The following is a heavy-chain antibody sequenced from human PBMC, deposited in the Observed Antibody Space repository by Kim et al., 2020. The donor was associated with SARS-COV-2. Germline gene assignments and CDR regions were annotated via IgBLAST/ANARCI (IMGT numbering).Heavy chain of an antibody. CDR3: AKELLAALRYVDWTPVYGMDV. Sequence: FTISRDNSKNTLYLQMNSLRAEDTAVYYCAKELLAALRYVDWTPVYGMDVWGQGTTVTVSS. D-gene: IGHD3-9*01. J-gene: IGHJ6*02. V-gene: IGHV3-30*02.